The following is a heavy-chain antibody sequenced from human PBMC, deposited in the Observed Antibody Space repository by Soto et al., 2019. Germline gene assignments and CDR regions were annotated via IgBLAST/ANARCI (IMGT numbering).Heavy chain of an antibody. CDR3: ASRYYDFWSGYYAPH. Sequence: PSETLSLTCAVYGGSFSGYYWSWIRQPPGKGLEWIGEINHSGSTNYNPSLKSRVTISVDTPKNQFSLKLGSVTAADTAVYYCASRYYDFWSGYYAPHWGQGTLVTVSS. CDR1: GGSFSGYY. V-gene: IGHV4-34*01. CDR2: INHSGST. J-gene: IGHJ4*02. D-gene: IGHD3-3*01.